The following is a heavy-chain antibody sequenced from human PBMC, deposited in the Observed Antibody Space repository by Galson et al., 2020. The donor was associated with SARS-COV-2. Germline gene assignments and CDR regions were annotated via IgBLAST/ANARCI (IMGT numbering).Heavy chain of an antibody. CDR3: ANLAVTTFDGLDM. D-gene: IGHD4-17*01. CDR1: GFIFSRYS. Sequence: GGSLRLSCAASGFIFSRYSMHWVHQAPGKGLEWVAFIRHDGSRKAYPASVKGRFTISRDNSRNTLYLQITSLRAEDTAVYYCANLAVTTFDGLDMWGQGTSVMVSS. J-gene: IGHJ3*02. CDR2: IRHDGSRK. V-gene: IGHV3-30*02.